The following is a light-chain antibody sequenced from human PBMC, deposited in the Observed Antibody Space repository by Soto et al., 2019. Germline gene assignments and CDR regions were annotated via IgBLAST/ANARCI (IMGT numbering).Light chain of an antibody. J-gene: IGKJ2*01. Sequence: DIQMTQSPSSLAASVGDRITITCRASQTISNYLNWYQQKPGKAPKLLISGAYTLRSGVPSRFSGSGSGTDFTLTISSLQPEDFATYYCQQSHTAPKFGQGTKLEIK. CDR2: GAY. CDR1: QTISNY. CDR3: QQSHTAPK. V-gene: IGKV1-39*01.